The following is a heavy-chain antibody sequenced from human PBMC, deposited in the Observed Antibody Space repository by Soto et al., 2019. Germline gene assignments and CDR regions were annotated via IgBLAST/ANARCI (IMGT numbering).Heavy chain of an antibody. V-gene: IGHV3-33*01. CDR1: GFTFSSYG. Sequence: QVQLVESGGGVVQPGRSLRLSFAASGFTFSSYGMHWVRQAPGKGLEWVAVIWYDGSNKYYADSVKGRFTISRDNSKNTLYLQMNSLRAEDTAVYYCARDGAQMYYFDYWGQGTLVTVSS. J-gene: IGHJ4*02. CDR3: ARDGAQMYYFDY. D-gene: IGHD3-16*01. CDR2: IWYDGSNK.